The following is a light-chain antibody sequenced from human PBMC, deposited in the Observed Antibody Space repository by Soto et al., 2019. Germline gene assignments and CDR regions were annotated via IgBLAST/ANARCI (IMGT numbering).Light chain of an antibody. J-gene: IGLJ1*01. CDR2: XXX. CDR1: SSDVGGYNY. Sequence: QSALTQPRSVSGSPGQSVTISCTGTSSDVGGYNYVSWYQQHPGKAPKLMIXXXXXXXXXXXXXXXXXKSGNTASLTISGXXAXDXXXXYCCSYAGSYTYVFGTGTKVTVL. CDR3: CSYAGSYTYV. V-gene: IGLV2-11*01.